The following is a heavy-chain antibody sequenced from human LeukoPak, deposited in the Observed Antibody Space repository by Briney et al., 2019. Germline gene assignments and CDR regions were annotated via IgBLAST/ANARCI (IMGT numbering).Heavy chain of an antibody. Sequence: PGGSLRLSCAGSGLTFEDYAMHWVRLVPGKGLEWVSVISSDGGRAYYTDSVKGRFTISRDNVKKSLYLQMNNLRPEDTALYYCAKGFSVLASNHYYYYYGLDVWGQGTTVTVSS. D-gene: IGHD3-3*01. CDR3: AKGFSVLASNHYYYYYGLDV. CDR2: ISSDGGRA. CDR1: GLTFEDYA. V-gene: IGHV3-43*02. J-gene: IGHJ6*02.